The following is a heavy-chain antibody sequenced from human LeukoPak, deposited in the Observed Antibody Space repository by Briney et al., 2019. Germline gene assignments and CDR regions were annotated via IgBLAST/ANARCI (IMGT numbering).Heavy chain of an antibody. V-gene: IGHV3-21*01. Sequence: GGSLRLSCAASGFTFNTFNMNWVRQAPGKGLEWVSSITSGGGYIYYADSVKGRFTTSRDNAKNSLSLQLNSLRIEDTAVYYCARGHYDVLAASYKWTPDYWGQGTLVTVSS. CDR3: ARGHYDVLAASYKWTPDY. CDR2: ITSGGGYI. J-gene: IGHJ4*02. CDR1: GFTFNTFN. D-gene: IGHD3-9*01.